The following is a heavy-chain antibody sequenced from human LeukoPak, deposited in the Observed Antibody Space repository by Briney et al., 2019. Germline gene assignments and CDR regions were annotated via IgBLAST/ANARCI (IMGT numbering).Heavy chain of an antibody. CDR3: ALADVEMATIAY. J-gene: IGHJ4*02. V-gene: IGHV4-39*01. Sequence: SETLSLTCTVSGGSISSSSYYWGWIRQPPGKGLEWIGSIYYSGSTYYNPSLKSRVTISVDTSKNQLSLKLSSVTAADTAVYYCALADVEMATIAYWGQGTLVTVSS. CDR1: GGSISSSSYY. CDR2: IYYSGST. D-gene: IGHD5-24*01.